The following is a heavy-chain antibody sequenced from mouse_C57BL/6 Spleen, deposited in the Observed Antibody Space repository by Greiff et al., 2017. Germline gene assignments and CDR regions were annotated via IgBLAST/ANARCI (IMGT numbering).Heavy chain of an antibody. Sequence: QVQLQQSGPELVKPGASVKISCKASGYAFSSSWLNWVKQRPGKGLEWIGRIYPGDGDTNYNGKFKGKATLTADKSSSPAYMQLSSLTSEDSAVYFCARSGYYGSSPYYFDYWGQGTTLTVSS. CDR2: IYPGDGDT. V-gene: IGHV1-82*01. CDR3: ARSGYYGSSPYYFDY. CDR1: GYAFSSSW. J-gene: IGHJ2*01. D-gene: IGHD1-1*01.